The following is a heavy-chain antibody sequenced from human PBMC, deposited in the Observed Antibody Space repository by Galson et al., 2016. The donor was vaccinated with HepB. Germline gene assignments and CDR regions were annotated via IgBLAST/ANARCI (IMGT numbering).Heavy chain of an antibody. CDR2: IDTDGSTT. V-gene: IGHV3-74*01. J-gene: IGHJ6*02. CDR3: TRESVPAALTQGMDV. CDR1: GFTFSSYW. Sequence: SLRLSCAASGFTFSSYWMHWVRQAPGKGLVWVSLIDTDGSTTKYAASVKGRFTISRDNAKNTLYLQMNSLRAEDTAVYYCTRESVPAALTQGMDVWGQGTTVTVS. D-gene: IGHD2-2*01.